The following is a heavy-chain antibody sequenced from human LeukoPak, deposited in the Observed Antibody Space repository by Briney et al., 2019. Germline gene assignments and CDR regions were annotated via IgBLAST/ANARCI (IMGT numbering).Heavy chain of an antibody. Sequence: GGSLRLSCAASGFTGSSNYMSWVRQAPGKGLEWVSVIYSGGSTYYADSVKGRFTISRHNSKNTLYLQMNSLRAEDTAVYYCARYRDARSDRPFDYWGQGTLVTVSS. J-gene: IGHJ4*02. V-gene: IGHV3-53*04. CDR3: ARYRDARSDRPFDY. CDR1: GFTGSSNY. CDR2: IYSGGST. D-gene: IGHD3-10*01.